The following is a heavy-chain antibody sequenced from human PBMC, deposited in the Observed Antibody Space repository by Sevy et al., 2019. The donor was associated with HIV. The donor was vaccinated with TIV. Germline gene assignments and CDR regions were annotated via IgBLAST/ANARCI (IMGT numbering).Heavy chain of an antibody. CDR2: MHYGGNT. Sequence: SETLSLTCTASGGSLISPTFYWGWVRQPPGERLEWIAAMHYGGNTYYNLSLKGRVAMSVDTSKNQFSLNLTSVTAADAAVYHCVRDHHLRGRHWFDSWGQGALVTVSS. V-gene: IGHV4-39*02. CDR3: VRDHHLRGRHWFDS. CDR1: GGSLISPTFY. J-gene: IGHJ5*01. D-gene: IGHD3-16*01.